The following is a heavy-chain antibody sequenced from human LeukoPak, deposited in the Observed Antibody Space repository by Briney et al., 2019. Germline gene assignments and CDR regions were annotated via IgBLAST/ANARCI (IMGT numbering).Heavy chain of an antibody. J-gene: IGHJ3*02. CDR3: ARPPHNWNHNDAFDI. Sequence: GESLKISCEGSGYSFTTYWIGWVRQLPGKGLEWMGIIYPGDSDTRYSPSFQGQVTISADKSISTAYLQWSSLKASDTAMYYCARPPHNWNHNDAFDIWGQGTMVTVSS. CDR1: GYSFTTYW. CDR2: IYPGDSDT. D-gene: IGHD1-20*01. V-gene: IGHV5-51*01.